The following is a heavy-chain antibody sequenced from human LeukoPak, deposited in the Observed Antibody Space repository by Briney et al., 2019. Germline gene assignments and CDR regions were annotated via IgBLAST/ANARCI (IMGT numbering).Heavy chain of an antibody. CDR3: AKDRGGGYRYGIDY. Sequence: PGGSLRLSCAASGFTFSSYGMHWVRQAPGKGLEWVAVISYDGSNKYYADSVKGRFTISRDNSKNTLYLQMNSLRAEDTAVYYCAKDRGGGYRYGIDYWGQGTLVTVSS. J-gene: IGHJ4*02. CDR2: ISYDGSNK. D-gene: IGHD5-18*01. CDR1: GFTFSSYG. V-gene: IGHV3-30*18.